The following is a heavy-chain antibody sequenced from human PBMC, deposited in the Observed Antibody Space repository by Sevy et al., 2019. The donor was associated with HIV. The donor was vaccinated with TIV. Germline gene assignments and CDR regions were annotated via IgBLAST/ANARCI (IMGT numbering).Heavy chain of an antibody. CDR1: GGSISSGGYS. CDR3: ARGERELRAFDI. CDR2: IYHSGST. D-gene: IGHD3-10*01. J-gene: IGHJ3*02. Sequence: SETLSLTCAVSGGSISSGGYSWSWIRQPPGKGLAWIGYIYHSGSTYYNPSLKSRVTISVDRSKNQFSLKLSSVTAADTAVYYCARGERELRAFDIWGQGTMVTVSS. V-gene: IGHV4-30-2*01.